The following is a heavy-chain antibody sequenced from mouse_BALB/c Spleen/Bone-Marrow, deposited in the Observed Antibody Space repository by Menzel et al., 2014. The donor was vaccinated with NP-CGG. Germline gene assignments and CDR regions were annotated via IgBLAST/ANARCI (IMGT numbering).Heavy chain of an antibody. CDR1: GFSLTSYG. D-gene: IGHD4-1*01. Sequence: QVQLQQSGPGLVQPSQSLSITCTVSGFSLTSYGVHWVRQSPGKGLEWLGVVLSGGSTDYDAAFISSLSIRKDNSKCQVFFKMNSLQANDTSIYYFSRTGLDYWVQCTPLTVSS. V-gene: IGHV2-2*02. CDR3: SRTGLDY. CDR2: VLSGGST. J-gene: IGHJ2*01.